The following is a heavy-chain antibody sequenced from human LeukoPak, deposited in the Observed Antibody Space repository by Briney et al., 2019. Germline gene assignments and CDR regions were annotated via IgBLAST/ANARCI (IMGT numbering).Heavy chain of an antibody. J-gene: IGHJ3*02. V-gene: IGHV3-21*01. CDR2: ISSSSSYI. CDR1: GFTFRSYA. Sequence: GGSLRLSCAASGFTFRSYAMSWVRQAPGKGLEWVSSISSSSSYIYYADSVKGRFTISRDNAKNSLYMQMNSLRAEDTAVYYCARIRAHSGYAFDIWGQGTMVTVSS. D-gene: IGHD6-13*01. CDR3: ARIRAHSGYAFDI.